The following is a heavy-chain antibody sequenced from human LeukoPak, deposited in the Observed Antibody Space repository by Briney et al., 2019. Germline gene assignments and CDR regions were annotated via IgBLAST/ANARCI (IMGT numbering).Heavy chain of an antibody. V-gene: IGHV1-69*05. CDR1: GGTFNSYA. CDR3: XXAXLYDYVWGXYRQKWXDP. Sequence: SVKVSCKASGGTFNSYAINWVRQAPGQGLEWMGRIIPIFGTPNYAQKFQGRVTITTVKSTSTAYMELSSLRSEDTAVYYCXXAXLYDYVWGXYRQKWXDPWGQGTLVTVSS. CDR2: IIPIFGTP. D-gene: IGHD3-16*02. J-gene: IGHJ5*02.